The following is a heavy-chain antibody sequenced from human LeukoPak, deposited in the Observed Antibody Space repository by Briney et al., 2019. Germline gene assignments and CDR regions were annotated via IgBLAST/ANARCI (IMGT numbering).Heavy chain of an antibody. Sequence: KPSETLSLTCAVYGGSFSGYYWSWIRQPPGKGLEWIGEINHSGSTNYNPSLKSRVTISVDTSKNQFSLRLSSVTAADTAVYYCARYAVPAALYYYYYYMDVWGKGTTVTVSS. CDR1: GGSFSGYY. V-gene: IGHV4-34*01. J-gene: IGHJ6*03. CDR3: ARYAVPAALYYYYYYMDV. D-gene: IGHD2-2*01. CDR2: INHSGST.